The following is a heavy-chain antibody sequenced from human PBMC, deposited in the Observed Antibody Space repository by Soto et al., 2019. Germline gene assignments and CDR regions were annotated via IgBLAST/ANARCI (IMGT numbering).Heavy chain of an antibody. Sequence: QVQLVESGGGVVQPGRSLRLSCAASGFTFSSYGIHWVRQAPGKGLEWVAVISYDGSNKYYADSVKGRFTISRDNSKNTLYLHMNSLRAEDTAVYYCAKGLAYCGGDCYSHFDLWGRGTLVTVSS. CDR1: GFTFSSYG. V-gene: IGHV3-30*18. J-gene: IGHJ2*01. CDR2: ISYDGSNK. CDR3: AKGLAYCGGDCYSHFDL. D-gene: IGHD2-21*02.